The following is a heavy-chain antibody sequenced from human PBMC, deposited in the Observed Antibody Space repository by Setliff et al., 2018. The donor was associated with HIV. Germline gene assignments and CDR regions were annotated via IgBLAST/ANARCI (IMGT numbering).Heavy chain of an antibody. Sequence: SETLSLTCTVSGGSISSRYWSWIRLPPGKGLERIGTLYYNGNTNSNPSLKSRVTISGDTSKNLFSLKLTSVTPADTAVYYCATGIDNFWSGYVNWGQGTLVTVS. V-gene: IGHV4-59*11. J-gene: IGHJ4*02. CDR2: LYYNGNT. D-gene: IGHD3-3*01. CDR3: ATGIDNFWSGYVN. CDR1: GGSISSRY.